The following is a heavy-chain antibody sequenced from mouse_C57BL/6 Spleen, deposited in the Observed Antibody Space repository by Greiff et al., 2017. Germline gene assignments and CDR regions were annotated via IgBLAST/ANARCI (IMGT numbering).Heavy chain of an antibody. J-gene: IGHJ2*01. CDR2: IDPEDGEN. Sequence: VQLQQSGAELVKPGASVKLSCTASGFNIKDFYMHWVKQRTEQGLEWIGRIDPEDGENKYAPKFQGKATITADTSTTTAHLLLRRQTSEATADYYLSRGSGDRGGPSDYWGQGTTLTVSA. D-gene: IGHD3-3*01. CDR1: GFNIKDFY. V-gene: IGHV14-2*01. CDR3: SRGSGDRGGPSDY.